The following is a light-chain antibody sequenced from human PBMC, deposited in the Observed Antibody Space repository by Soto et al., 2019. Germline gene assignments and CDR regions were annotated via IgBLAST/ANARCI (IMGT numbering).Light chain of an antibody. Sequence: AIQVTQSPSSLSASVGDRVTITCRASQDIRNDLGWYQQKPGRAPKLLIYTASTLQSGFPTRFSGSGSGTVFTLTISSLQPEDFATYYCLQDYNFPYTFGQGTKLEFK. CDR1: QDIRND. CDR3: LQDYNFPYT. V-gene: IGKV1-6*01. CDR2: TAS. J-gene: IGKJ2*01.